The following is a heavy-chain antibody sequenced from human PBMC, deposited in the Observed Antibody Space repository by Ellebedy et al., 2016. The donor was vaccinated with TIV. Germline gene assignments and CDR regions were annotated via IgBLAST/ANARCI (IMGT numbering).Heavy chain of an antibody. Sequence: GGSLRLXXAASGFTFSLYWMTWVRQAPGRGLEWVANIQQDGSEKYYVDSVKGRFTISRDNTRNSLSLQMNSLRAEDTAVYYCARQFTAYSYGFDIWGQGTMVTVSS. CDR1: GFTFSLYW. D-gene: IGHD4-11*01. CDR2: IQQDGSEK. V-gene: IGHV3-7*01. J-gene: IGHJ3*02. CDR3: ARQFTAYSYGFDI.